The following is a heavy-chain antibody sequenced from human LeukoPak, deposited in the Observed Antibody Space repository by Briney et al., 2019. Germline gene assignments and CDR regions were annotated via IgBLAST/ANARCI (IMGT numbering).Heavy chain of an antibody. CDR2: IYYSGST. CDR1: GGSISSYY. J-gene: IGHJ4*02. Sequence: PSKTLSLTCTVSGGSISSYYWSWIRQPPGKGLEWIGYIYYSGSTNYNPSLKSRVTISVDTSKNQFSLKLSSVTAADTAVYYCARGRPGYQILAGYPTPPHFLGHRGQGTLVTVSS. V-gene: IGHV4-59*01. CDR3: ARGRPGYQILAGYPTPPHFLGH. D-gene: IGHD3-9*01.